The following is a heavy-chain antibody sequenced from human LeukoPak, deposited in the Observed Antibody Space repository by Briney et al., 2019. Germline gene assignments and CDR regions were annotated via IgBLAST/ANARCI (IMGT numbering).Heavy chain of an antibody. V-gene: IGHV1-2*02. Sequence: ASVKVSCKASGYSFTGYYMHWVRQAPGQGLEWMGWINPNSGGTNYAQKFQGRVTMTRDTSISTACMELSRLRSDDTAVYYCARDKGGGWRAGFDYWGQGTLVTVSS. CDR3: ARDKGGGWRAGFDY. CDR1: GYSFTGYY. CDR2: INPNSGGT. J-gene: IGHJ4*02. D-gene: IGHD6-19*01.